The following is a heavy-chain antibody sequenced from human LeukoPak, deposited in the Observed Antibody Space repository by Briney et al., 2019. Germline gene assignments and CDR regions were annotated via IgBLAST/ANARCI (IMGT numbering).Heavy chain of an antibody. D-gene: IGHD5-18*01. CDR2: IYYSGST. CDR1: GGSISSGGYY. Sequence: SETLSLTCTVSGGSISSGGYYWSWIRQHPGKGLEWIGYIYYSGSTYYNPSLKSRVTISVDTSKNQFSLKLSSVTAADTAVYYCARRVRNRSYGYPYFDYWGQGTLVTVSS. J-gene: IGHJ4*02. CDR3: ARRVRNRSYGYPYFDY. V-gene: IGHV4-31*03.